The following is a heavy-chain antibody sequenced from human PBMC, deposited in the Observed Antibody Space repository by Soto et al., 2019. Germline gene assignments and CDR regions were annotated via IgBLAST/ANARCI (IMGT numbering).Heavy chain of an antibody. CDR1: GFTFSSYG. CDR2: IWYDGSNK. CDR3: ARDRRPPMVTFGGVIVSPWFDP. Sequence: GGSLRLSCAASGFTFSSYGMHWVRQAPGKGLEWVAVIWYDGSNKYYADSVKGRFTISRDNSKNTLYLQMNSLRAEDTAVYYCARDRRPPMVTFGGVIVSPWFDPWGQGTLVTVSS. D-gene: IGHD3-16*02. V-gene: IGHV3-33*01. J-gene: IGHJ5*02.